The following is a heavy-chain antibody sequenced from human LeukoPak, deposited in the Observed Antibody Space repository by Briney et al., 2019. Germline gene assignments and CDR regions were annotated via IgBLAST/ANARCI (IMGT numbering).Heavy chain of an antibody. V-gene: IGHV5-51*01. J-gene: IGHJ3*02. CDR3: ARPEQWLESAFDI. Sequence: GESLKVSCKGSGYSFTSYWIGWVRQMPGKGLEWMGIIYPGDSDTRYSPSFQGQVTISADKSISTAYLQWSSLKASDTAMYYCARPEQWLESAFDIWGQGTMVTVSS. D-gene: IGHD6-19*01. CDR1: GYSFTSYW. CDR2: IYPGDSDT.